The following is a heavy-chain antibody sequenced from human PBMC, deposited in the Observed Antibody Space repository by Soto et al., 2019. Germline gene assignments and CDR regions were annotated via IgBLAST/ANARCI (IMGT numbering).Heavy chain of an antibody. V-gene: IGHV1-69*01. Sequence: QVQLVQSGAEVKKPGSSVKVSCGASGGTFSSYPINWGRQAPGQGLEWMGGIIPFFGTSNYAQKFQGRVTITADESTSTAYMELRSLRSEDTAVYYCARVGHITNYGMAVWGQGTTVTVSS. CDR3: ARVGHITNYGMAV. CDR2: IIPFFGTS. J-gene: IGHJ6*02. D-gene: IGHD1-26*01. CDR1: GGTFSSYP.